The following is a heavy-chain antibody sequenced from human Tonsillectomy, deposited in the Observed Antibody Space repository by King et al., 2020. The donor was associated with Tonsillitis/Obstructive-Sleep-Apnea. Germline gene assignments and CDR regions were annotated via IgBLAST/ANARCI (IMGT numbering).Heavy chain of an antibody. CDR2: IYHSKTT. D-gene: IGHD4-17*01. J-gene: IGHJ4*02. CDR3: ARDDYGDYRPFDY. Sequence: PLQESGPGLVKPSGTLSLTCAVSGGSIGSSNWWSWVRQPPGKGLEWIGEIYHSKTTNYNPSLKSRVTISVDKSKNQFSLKLSSVTAADTAVYYCARDDYGDYRPFDYWGQGTLVTVSS. CDR1: GGSIGSSNW. V-gene: IGHV4-4*02.